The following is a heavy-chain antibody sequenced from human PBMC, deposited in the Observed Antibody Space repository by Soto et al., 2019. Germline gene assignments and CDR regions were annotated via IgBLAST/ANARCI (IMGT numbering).Heavy chain of an antibody. Sequence: PSETLSLTCTVSGGSISSGDYYWSWIRQPPGKGLEWIGYIYYSGSTYYNPSLKSRVTISVDTSKNQFSLKLSSVTAADTAVYYCARLCCYYDSSERYFQHWGQGTLVTVSS. CDR3: ARLCCYYDSSERYFQH. D-gene: IGHD3-22*01. V-gene: IGHV4-30-4*01. CDR2: IYYSGST. J-gene: IGHJ1*01. CDR1: GGSISSGDYY.